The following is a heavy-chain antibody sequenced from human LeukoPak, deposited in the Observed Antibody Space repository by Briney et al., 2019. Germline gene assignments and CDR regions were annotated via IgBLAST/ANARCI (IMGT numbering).Heavy chain of an antibody. Sequence: GGSLRLSCAASGFTFSSYAMHWVRQAPGKGLEWVAVISYDGSNKYYADSVKGRFTISRDNSKNTLYLQMNSLRAEDTAVYYCARAQRGYYDSSGGGAFDIWGQGTMVTVSS. V-gene: IGHV3-30*04. CDR2: ISYDGSNK. D-gene: IGHD3-22*01. CDR3: ARAQRGYYDSSGGGAFDI. CDR1: GFTFSSYA. J-gene: IGHJ3*02.